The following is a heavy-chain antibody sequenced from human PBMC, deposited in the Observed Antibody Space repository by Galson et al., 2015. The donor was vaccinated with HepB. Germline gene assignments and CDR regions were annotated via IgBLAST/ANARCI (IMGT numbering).Heavy chain of an antibody. D-gene: IGHD3-22*01. Sequence: SLRLSCAASGFTFSSYAMSWVRQAPGKGLEWVSAISGSGGSTYYADSVKGRFTISRDNSKNTLYLQMNSLRAEDTAVYYCAKDRSYYDSSGYYRDWGQGTLVTVSS. CDR2: ISGSGGST. CDR3: AKDRSYYDSSGYYRD. V-gene: IGHV3-23*01. CDR1: GFTFSSYA. J-gene: IGHJ4*02.